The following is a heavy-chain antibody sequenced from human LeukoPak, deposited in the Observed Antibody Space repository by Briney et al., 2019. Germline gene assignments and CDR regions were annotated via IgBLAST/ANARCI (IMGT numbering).Heavy chain of an antibody. J-gene: IGHJ4*02. V-gene: IGHV3-23*01. D-gene: IGHD3-9*01. Sequence: GGSLRLSCAASGFTFSNYAMSWVRQAPGKGLEWVSAILGSGGSTYYADSVKGRFTVSRDNPKSTLYLQMNSLRAEDTALYYCAKWGDYDVLTGYYVPDYWGQGTLVTVSS. CDR1: GFTFSNYA. CDR3: AKWGDYDVLTGYYVPDY. CDR2: ILGSGGST.